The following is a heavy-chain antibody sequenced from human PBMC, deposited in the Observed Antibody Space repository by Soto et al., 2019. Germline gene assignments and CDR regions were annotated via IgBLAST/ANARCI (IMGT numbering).Heavy chain of an antibody. CDR1: GFSFASSW. CDR3: ARGDYRVLEF. J-gene: IGHJ4*02. D-gene: IGHD4-4*01. Sequence: GESLKISCKDSGFSFASSWIGWVRQMPGKGLEWMGVIYPGDSDTRYSPSFQGQVTISADKSISTAYLQWSSLKASDTAMYYCARGDYRVLEFWGKGPLVTVSS. CDR2: IYPGDSDT. V-gene: IGHV5-51*01.